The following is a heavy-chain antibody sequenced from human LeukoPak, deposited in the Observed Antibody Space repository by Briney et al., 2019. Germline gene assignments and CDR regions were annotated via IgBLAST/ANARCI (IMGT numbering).Heavy chain of an antibody. CDR3: ASAEVIQYGMDV. Sequence: GGSLRLSCAASGFTFSSYWMHWVRQAPGKGLVWVSRINSDGSSTSYADSVKGRFTTSRDNAKNTLFLQMNTLRAEDTAVYYCASAEVIQYGMDVWGQGTTVTVSS. D-gene: IGHD3-16*02. V-gene: IGHV3-74*01. CDR1: GFTFSSYW. J-gene: IGHJ6*02. CDR2: INSDGSST.